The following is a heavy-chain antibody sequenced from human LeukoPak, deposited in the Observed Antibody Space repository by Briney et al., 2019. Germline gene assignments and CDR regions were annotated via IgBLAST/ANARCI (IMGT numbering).Heavy chain of an antibody. Sequence: ASVKVSCKASGYTFTSYDINWVRQATGQGLEWMGWMNPNSGNTGYAQKFQGRVTMTRNTSISTAYMELSSLRSEDTAVYYCARRLIGQWLVPNWGQGTLVTASS. CDR3: ARRLIGQWLVPN. CDR1: GYTFTSYD. J-gene: IGHJ4*02. D-gene: IGHD6-19*01. CDR2: MNPNSGNT. V-gene: IGHV1-8*01.